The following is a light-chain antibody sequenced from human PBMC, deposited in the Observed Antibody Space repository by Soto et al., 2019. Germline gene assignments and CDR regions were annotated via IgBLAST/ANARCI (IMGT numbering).Light chain of an antibody. CDR1: QSVSSN. Sequence: EIVMTQSPATLSVSPGERATLSCRASQSVSSNLAWYQQKPGQAPRLLIYGASTRATGIPARFSGSGSGTEFTLTLSSLQSADFAVYYCQHHGTFGQGTKLEIK. J-gene: IGKJ2*02. CDR2: GAS. V-gene: IGKV3-15*01. CDR3: QHHGT.